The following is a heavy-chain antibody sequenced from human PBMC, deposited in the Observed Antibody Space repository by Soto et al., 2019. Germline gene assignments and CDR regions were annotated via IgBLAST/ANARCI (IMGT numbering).Heavy chain of an antibody. CDR1: GFTFSSYG. Sequence: GGSLRLSCAASGFTFSSYGMHWVRQAPGKGLEWVAVISYDGSNKYYADSVKGRFTISRDNSKNTLYLQMNSLRAEDTAVYYCAKDLSSGSYWWYFDYWGQGTLVTVSS. J-gene: IGHJ4*02. D-gene: IGHD1-26*01. V-gene: IGHV3-30*18. CDR2: ISYDGSNK. CDR3: AKDLSSGSYWWYFDY.